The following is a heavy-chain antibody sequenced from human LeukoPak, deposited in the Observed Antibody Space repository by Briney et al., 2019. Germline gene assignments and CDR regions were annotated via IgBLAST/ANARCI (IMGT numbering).Heavy chain of an antibody. CDR1: GYTFTSYG. CDR2: ISAYNGNT. V-gene: IGHV1-18*01. CDR3: VRSGIAVAGKPFDY. J-gene: IGHJ4*02. D-gene: IGHD6-19*01. Sequence: ASVKVSCKASGYTFTSYGIIWVRQAPGQGLEWMGWISAYNGNTNYAQKLQGRVTMTTDTSTSTAYMELRSLRSDDTAVYYCVRSGIAVAGKPFDYWGQGTLVTVSS.